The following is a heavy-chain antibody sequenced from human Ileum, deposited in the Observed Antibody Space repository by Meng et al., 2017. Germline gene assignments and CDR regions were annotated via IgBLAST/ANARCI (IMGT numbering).Heavy chain of an antibody. Sequence: LQRWRPGVGKASETLSLTCSVAGASMSVVSYWSWVRQSPGKGLEWIGQIDHLGIAYYKPSLKSRVTMSIDQSKSQFSLRLTSVSAADTAVYYCARHGGYYQDFWGQGTLVTVSS. J-gene: IGHJ4*02. CDR3: ARHGGYYQDF. D-gene: IGHD4-23*01. V-gene: IGHV4-4*02. CDR2: IDHLGIA. CDR1: GASMSVVSY.